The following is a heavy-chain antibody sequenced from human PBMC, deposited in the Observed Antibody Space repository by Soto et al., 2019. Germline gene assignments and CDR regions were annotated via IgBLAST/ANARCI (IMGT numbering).Heavy chain of an antibody. CDR3: AKDRLAGNFDY. CDR2: ISATGGST. Sequence: PGGSLRLSCAASGFTFNNYAMNWVRQAPGKGLEWVATISATGGSTYYADSVKGRFTISGDNSKNTLYLQMNGLRVEDTAVYYCAKDRLAGNFDYWGQGTQVTVPQ. V-gene: IGHV3-23*01. CDR1: GFTFNNYA. J-gene: IGHJ4*02.